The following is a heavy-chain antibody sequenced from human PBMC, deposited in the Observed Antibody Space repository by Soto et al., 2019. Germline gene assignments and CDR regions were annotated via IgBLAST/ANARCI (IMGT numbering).Heavy chain of an antibody. Sequence: QLQLQESGPGLVKPSETLSLTCTVSGGSISSSSYYWGWIRQPPGKGLVWIGSIYYSGSTYYNPSLKSRVTISVDTSKNQFSLKLSSVTAADTAVYYCATLRDGYNYYYFDYWGQGTLVTVSS. CDR1: GGSISSSSYY. D-gene: IGHD1-1*01. J-gene: IGHJ4*02. CDR3: ATLRDGYNYYYFDY. V-gene: IGHV4-39*01. CDR2: IYYSGST.